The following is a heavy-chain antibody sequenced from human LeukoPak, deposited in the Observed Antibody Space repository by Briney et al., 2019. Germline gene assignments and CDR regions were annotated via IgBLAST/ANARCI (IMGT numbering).Heavy chain of an antibody. J-gene: IGHJ3*02. Sequence: GASVKVSCKASGYTFTSYGISWVRQAPGQGLEWMGWISAYNGNTNYAQKLQGRVTMTTDTSTSTAYMELRSLRSDDTAVYYCARDPYCSSTSCYGVKAFDIWGQGTMVTVSS. CDR3: ARDPYCSSTSCYGVKAFDI. V-gene: IGHV1-18*01. D-gene: IGHD2-2*01. CDR2: ISAYNGNT. CDR1: GYTFTSYG.